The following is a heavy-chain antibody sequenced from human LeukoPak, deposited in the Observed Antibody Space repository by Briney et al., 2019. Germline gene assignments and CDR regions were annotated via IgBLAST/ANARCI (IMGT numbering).Heavy chain of an antibody. Sequence: RGSLTPSSAASGFTFTSYCISWVRQAPGKGLEWVSAVSDSGDGGSTYYADSVKGRFTISRDNSKNTLYLQMNSLRAEDTAVYYCAMTSMGGSYQYFRHGGGSTLVTVSS. CDR2: VSDSGDGGST. CDR3: AMTSMGGSYQYFRH. CDR1: GFTFTSYC. D-gene: IGHD2-15*01. V-gene: IGHV3-23*01. J-gene: IGHJ1*01.